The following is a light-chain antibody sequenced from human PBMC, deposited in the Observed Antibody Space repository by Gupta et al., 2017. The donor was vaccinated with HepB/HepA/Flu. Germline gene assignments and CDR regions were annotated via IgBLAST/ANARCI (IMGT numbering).Light chain of an antibody. CDR1: QTVLSN. Sequence: EIVMTQSPDTLSVSPGERATLSCRASQTVLSNLAWYQHKPGQAPRLLIYRASIRATGIPDRFSGSGSGTEFTLTLSSLQSEDFAVYYCQQYNNWPTWTFGQGTKVEIK. CDR2: RAS. J-gene: IGKJ1*01. CDR3: QQYNNWPTWT. V-gene: IGKV3-15*01.